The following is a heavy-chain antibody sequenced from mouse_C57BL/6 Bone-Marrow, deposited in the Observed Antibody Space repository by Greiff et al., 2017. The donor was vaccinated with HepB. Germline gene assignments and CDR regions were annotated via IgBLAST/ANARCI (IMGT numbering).Heavy chain of an antibody. CDR3: ARFLLHDY. CDR1: GFTFSSYA. J-gene: IGHJ2*01. D-gene: IGHD1-1*01. Sequence: EVKLVESGGGLVKPGGSLKLSCAASGFTFSSYAMSWVRQTPEKRLEWVATISDGGSYTYYPDNVKGRFTISRDNATNNLYLQMSHLKSEDTAMYYCARFLLHDYWGQGTTLTVSS. CDR2: ISDGGSYT. V-gene: IGHV5-4*03.